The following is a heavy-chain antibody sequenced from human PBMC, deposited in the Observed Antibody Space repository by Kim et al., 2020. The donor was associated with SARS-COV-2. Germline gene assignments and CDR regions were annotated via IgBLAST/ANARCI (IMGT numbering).Heavy chain of an antibody. CDR2: IGLSDAET. CDR3: TKGARLALQDY. Sequence: GGSLRLSCAASGFTFSAIGMSWVRQAPGKGLEWVSSIGLSDAETESADAVKGRFVITRDNSKNMVYLQMSSLRVEDTARYYCTKGARLALQDYWGRGILVAVSS. V-gene: IGHV3-23*01. CDR1: GFTFSAIG. J-gene: IGHJ4*02.